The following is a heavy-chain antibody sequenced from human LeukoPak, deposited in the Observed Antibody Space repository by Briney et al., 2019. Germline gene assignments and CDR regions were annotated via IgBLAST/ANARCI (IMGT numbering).Heavy chain of an antibody. V-gene: IGHV4-39*01. CDR2: IYYSGST. D-gene: IGHD2-2*01. CDR1: GGSISSSSYY. CDR3: ARHRAIVVVPAAIFDAFDI. J-gene: IGHJ3*02. Sequence: SETLSLTCTVSGGSISSSSYYWGWIRQPPGKGLEWIGSIYYSGSTYYNPSLKSRVTISVDPSKNQFSLKLSSVTAADPAVYYCARHRAIVVVPAAIFDAFDIWGQGTMVTVSS.